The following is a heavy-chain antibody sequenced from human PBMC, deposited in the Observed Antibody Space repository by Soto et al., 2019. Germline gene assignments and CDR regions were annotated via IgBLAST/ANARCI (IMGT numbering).Heavy chain of an antibody. D-gene: IGHD2-15*01. Sequence: QVQLQESGPGLVKPSETLSLTCTVSGGSISSYYWSWIRQPPGKGLEWIGYIYYSGSTNYNPSLKSRVTISVDTSKNQFSLKLSSVTAADTAVYYCASYAGSPGTFDYWGQGTLVTVSS. CDR3: ASYAGSPGTFDY. CDR2: IYYSGST. CDR1: GGSISSYY. V-gene: IGHV4-59*01. J-gene: IGHJ4*02.